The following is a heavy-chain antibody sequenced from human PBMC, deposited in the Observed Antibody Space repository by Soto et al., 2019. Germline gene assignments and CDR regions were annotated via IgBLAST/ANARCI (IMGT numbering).Heavy chain of an antibody. Sequence: EVQLVESGGGLVKPGGSLRLSCAASGFTFSSYSMNWVRQAPGKGLEWVSSISSSSSYIYYADSVKGRFTISRDNAKNSLYLKMNSLRAEDTAVYYCARDFYQRGSLWFGELPNEDYWGQGSLVTVSS. CDR2: ISSSSSYI. V-gene: IGHV3-21*01. J-gene: IGHJ4*02. CDR3: ARDFYQRGSLWFGELPNEDY. CDR1: GFTFSSYS. D-gene: IGHD3-10*01.